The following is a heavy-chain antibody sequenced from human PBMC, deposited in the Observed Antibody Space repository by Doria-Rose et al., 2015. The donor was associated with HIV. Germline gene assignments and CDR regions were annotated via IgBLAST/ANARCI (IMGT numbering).Heavy chain of an antibody. V-gene: IGHV4-39*07. CDR3: ARGHDFWSVAH. Sequence: QVQLQESGPGLVKPSETLSLTCSVSGGSTSSSSYYWGWIRQPPGKGLESIGSIYYSGSTYYNPSLKSRVTISVDTSKNQFSLRLTSVTAADTAVYYCARGHDFWSVAHWGQGTLVTVSS. J-gene: IGHJ4*02. D-gene: IGHD3-3*01. CDR2: IYYSGST. CDR1: GGSTSSSSYY.